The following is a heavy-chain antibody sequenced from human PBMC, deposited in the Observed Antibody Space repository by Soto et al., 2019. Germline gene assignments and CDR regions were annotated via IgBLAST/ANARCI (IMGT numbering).Heavy chain of an antibody. CDR2: IYSGGST. V-gene: IGHV4-59*01. CDR3: EKEGSSSWLAP. J-gene: IGHJ5*02. D-gene: IGHD6-6*01. CDR1: GGSMVNYY. Sequence: SETLSLTCTVSGGSMVNYYWSWIRQPPGKGLEWLGYIYSGGSTNYNPSLKSRVTISVDTSKNQFSLRLSSVTAADTAVYYCEKEGSSSWLAPCGQGTMVTVYS.